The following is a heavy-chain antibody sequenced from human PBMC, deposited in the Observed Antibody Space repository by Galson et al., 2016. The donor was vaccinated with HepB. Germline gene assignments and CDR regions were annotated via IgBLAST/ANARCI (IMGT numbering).Heavy chain of an antibody. J-gene: IGHJ6*02. Sequence: QSGAEVKDPGESLRISCQGSGYRLTDYWITWVRQVPGKGLQWMWRLDPDDSYTNYSPSFQAHVTITVDKSINTAYLQWSTLKASDTAIYYCARALEYGSRNYYDYYGLDVWGQGTTVTVSS. CDR2: LDPDDSYT. D-gene: IGHD4-17*01. CDR1: GYRLTDYW. CDR3: ARALEYGSRNYYDYYGLDV. V-gene: IGHV5-10-1*01.